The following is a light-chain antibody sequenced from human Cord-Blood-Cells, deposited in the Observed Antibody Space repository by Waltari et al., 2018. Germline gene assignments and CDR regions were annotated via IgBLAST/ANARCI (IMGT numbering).Light chain of an antibody. CDR2: EVS. Sequence: QSALTQPASVSGSPGQPLTIPCPGTSSDVGGYNYVSWYQQHPGKAPKLMIYEVSNRPSGVSNRFSGSKSGNTASLTISGLQAEDEADYYCSSYTSSSTYVFGTGTKVTVL. CDR3: SSYTSSSTYV. J-gene: IGLJ1*01. CDR1: SSDVGGYNY. V-gene: IGLV2-14*01.